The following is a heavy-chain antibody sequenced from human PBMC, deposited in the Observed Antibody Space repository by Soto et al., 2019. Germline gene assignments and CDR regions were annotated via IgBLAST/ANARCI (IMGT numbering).Heavy chain of an antibody. Sequence: SETLSLTCTVSGGSISTYYWSWIRQPAGKGLEWIGRIYASGSTNYNPSLKSRVTMSVATSKNQFSLKLSSVTAADTAIYYCARVGMVIIPTATAFDYWGQGTLVTVSS. CDR3: ARVGMVIIPTATAFDY. CDR2: IYASGST. D-gene: IGHD2-2*03. CDR1: GGSISTYY. J-gene: IGHJ4*02. V-gene: IGHV4-4*07.